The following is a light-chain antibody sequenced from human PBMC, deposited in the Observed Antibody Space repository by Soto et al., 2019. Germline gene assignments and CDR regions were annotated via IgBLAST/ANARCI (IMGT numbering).Light chain of an antibody. Sequence: QSVLTQPPSVSGAPGQRVTISCTGSSSNIGAGYGVHWYIQLPGTAPKLLVYGDSNRPSGVPDRFSGSKSDTSASLAITGLQAEDEADYYCQSYDSSLSGVIFGGGTKL. CDR1: SSNIGAGYG. V-gene: IGLV1-40*01. J-gene: IGLJ2*01. CDR2: GDS. CDR3: QSYDSSLSGVI.